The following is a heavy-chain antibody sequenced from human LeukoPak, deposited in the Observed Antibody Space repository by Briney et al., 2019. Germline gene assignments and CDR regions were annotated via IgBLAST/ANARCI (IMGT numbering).Heavy chain of an antibody. J-gene: IGHJ4*02. Sequence: GGSLRLSCTASGVSFYDYAMHWVRHAPGKGLEGGAGISWNSGTFDYVDSVKGRFTISRENDQNSLYLQMDRLRAEDTAVYYCARDQGGATSYWGQGTLVTVSS. CDR1: GVSFYDYA. D-gene: IGHD1-26*01. CDR3: ARDQGGATSY. V-gene: IGHV3-9*01. CDR2: ISWNSGTF.